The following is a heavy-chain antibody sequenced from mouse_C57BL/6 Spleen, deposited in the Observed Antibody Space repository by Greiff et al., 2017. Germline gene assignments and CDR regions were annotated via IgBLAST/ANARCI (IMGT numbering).Heavy chain of an antibody. V-gene: IGHV1-19*01. Sequence: EVKLEESGPVLVKPGASVKMSCTASGYTFTDYYMNWVKQSHGKSLEWIGVINPYNGGTSYNQKFKGKATLTVDKSSSTAYMELNSLTSEDSAVYYCARGYGNSWFAYWGQGTLVTVSA. J-gene: IGHJ3*01. CDR1: GYTFTDYY. CDR3: ARGYGNSWFAY. D-gene: IGHD2-10*02. CDR2: INPYNGGT.